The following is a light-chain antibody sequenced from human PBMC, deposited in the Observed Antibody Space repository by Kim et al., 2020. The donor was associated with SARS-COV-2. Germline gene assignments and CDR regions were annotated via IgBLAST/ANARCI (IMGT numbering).Light chain of an antibody. CDR2: DNT. Sequence: GQKVTISCSGGSSNIGTNYVSWYQHLPGTAPKVLIYDNTRRPSGIPARFSGSKSGTSATLVITGLQTGDEVDYYCGAWDSSLSEFLFGGGTQLTVL. CDR1: SSNIGTNY. J-gene: IGLJ2*01. V-gene: IGLV1-51*01. CDR3: GAWDSSLSEFL.